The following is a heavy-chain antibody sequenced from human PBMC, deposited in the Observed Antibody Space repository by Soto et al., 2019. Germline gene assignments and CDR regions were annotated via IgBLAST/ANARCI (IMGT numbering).Heavy chain of an antibody. CDR3: ATRHLLYSISWEVAY. Sequence: QVQLVESGGGLGKPGGSLRLSCAASGFTFSDYYMSWIRQAPGKGLEWVSYISSSGSTIYYADSVKGRFTISRDNAKNSLYLQMNSLRAEDTAVYYCATRHLLYSISWEVAYWGQGTLVTVSS. CDR2: ISSSGSTI. J-gene: IGHJ4*02. V-gene: IGHV3-11*01. CDR1: GFTFSDYY. D-gene: IGHD1-26*01.